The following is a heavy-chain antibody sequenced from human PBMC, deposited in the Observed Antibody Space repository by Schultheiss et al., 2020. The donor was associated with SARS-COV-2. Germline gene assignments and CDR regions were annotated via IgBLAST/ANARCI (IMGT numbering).Heavy chain of an antibody. D-gene: IGHD3-22*01. Sequence: GGSLRLSCSASGFTFSSYSMNWVRQAPGKGLEWVSSISSSSSYIYYADSVKGRFTISRDNSKNTLYLQMNSLRAEDTAVYYCARDGSETYYYDSSGYYSIYFDYWGQGTLVTVSS. CDR1: GFTFSSYS. V-gene: IGHV3-21*01. J-gene: IGHJ4*02. CDR2: ISSSSSYI. CDR3: ARDGSETYYYDSSGYYSIYFDY.